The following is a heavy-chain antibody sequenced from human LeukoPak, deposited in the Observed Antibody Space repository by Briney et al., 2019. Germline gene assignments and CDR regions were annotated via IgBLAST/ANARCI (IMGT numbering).Heavy chain of an antibody. Sequence: GGSLRLSCAASGFTFSSYSMNWVRQAPGKGLEWVSSISSSSSYTYYADSVKGRFTISRDNAKNSLYLQMNSLRAEDTAVYYCARDPRRITIFGVVPYYYYYMDVWGKGTTVTVSS. V-gene: IGHV3-21*01. CDR2: ISSSSSYT. CDR3: ARDPRRITIFGVVPYYYYYMDV. CDR1: GFTFSSYS. J-gene: IGHJ6*03. D-gene: IGHD3-3*01.